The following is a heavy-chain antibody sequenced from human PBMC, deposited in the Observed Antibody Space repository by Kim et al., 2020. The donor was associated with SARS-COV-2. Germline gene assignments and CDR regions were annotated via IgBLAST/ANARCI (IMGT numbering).Heavy chain of an antibody. CDR2: ISSSGSTI. J-gene: IGHJ4*02. Sequence: GGSLRLSCAASGFTFSSYEMNWVRQAPGKGLEWVSYISSSGSTIYYADSVKGRFTISRDNAKNSLYLQMNSLRAEDTAVYYCALWAYDSSALPDGYFDYWGQGTLVTVSS. V-gene: IGHV3-48*03. CDR3: ALWAYDSSALPDGYFDY. CDR1: GFTFSSYE. D-gene: IGHD3-22*01.